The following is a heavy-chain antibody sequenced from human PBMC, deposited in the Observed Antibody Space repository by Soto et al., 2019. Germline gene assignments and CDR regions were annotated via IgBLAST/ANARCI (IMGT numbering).Heavy chain of an antibody. D-gene: IGHD6-13*01. Sequence: SETLSLTCTVSGGSISSSSYYWGWIRQPPGKGLEWIGSIDYSGSTYYNPSLKSRVTISVDTSKNRFSLKVSSVTAADTAVYYCARRRVYDYYSMDVWGQGTTVTVSS. V-gene: IGHV4-39*01. CDR2: IDYSGST. CDR1: GGSISSSSYY. J-gene: IGHJ6*02. CDR3: ARRRVYDYYSMDV.